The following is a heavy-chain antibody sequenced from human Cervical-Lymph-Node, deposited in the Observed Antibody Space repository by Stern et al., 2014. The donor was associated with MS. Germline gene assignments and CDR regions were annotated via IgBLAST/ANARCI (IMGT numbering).Heavy chain of an antibody. CDR1: GYSFTNYW. Sequence: VQLVQSGAVVKEPGEFLKISCQTSGYSFTNYWIGWVRPVTGQGLEWRGILYPGDSDAQYSPSFLGQSTISADKSTNTAYVQWSSLEASDTATYYCARRAGYCSRTNCYAYWYFDVWGRGTLVTVTS. J-gene: IGHJ2*01. D-gene: IGHD2-2*01. CDR3: ARRAGYCSRTNCYAYWYFDV. CDR2: LYPGDSDA. V-gene: IGHV5-51*01.